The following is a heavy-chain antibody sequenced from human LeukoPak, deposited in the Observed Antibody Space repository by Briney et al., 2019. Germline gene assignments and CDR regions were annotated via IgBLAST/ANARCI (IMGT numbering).Heavy chain of an antibody. Sequence: SVKVSCKASGGTFSSYAISWVRQAPGPGLEWMGGIIPIFGTANYAQKFQGRVTITADESTSTAYMELSSLRSEDTAVYYCASGYCSGGSCYRVEPDYWGQGTLVTVSS. V-gene: IGHV1-69*01. CDR1: GGTFSSYA. CDR2: IIPIFGTA. D-gene: IGHD2-15*01. CDR3: ASGYCSGGSCYRVEPDY. J-gene: IGHJ4*02.